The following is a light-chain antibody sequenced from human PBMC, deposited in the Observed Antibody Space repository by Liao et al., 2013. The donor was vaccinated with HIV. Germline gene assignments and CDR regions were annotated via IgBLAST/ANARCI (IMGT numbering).Light chain of an antibody. V-gene: IGLV3-21*01. Sequence: SYVLTQPPSVSVAPGETARVTCGGNNIGSKSVNWYQQRPGQAPVLVIFYDGDRPSGIPERLSGSNSGNTATLTISRVEAGDEGDYYCQVWDKSSNHPVFGGGTKLTVL. CDR1: NIGSKS. CDR2: YDG. J-gene: IGLJ3*02. CDR3: QVWDKSSNHPV.